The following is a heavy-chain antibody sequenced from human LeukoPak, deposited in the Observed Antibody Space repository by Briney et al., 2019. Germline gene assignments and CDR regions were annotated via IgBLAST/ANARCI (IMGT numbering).Heavy chain of an antibody. V-gene: IGHV4-30-2*01. CDR3: ARVNWNEEFDY. CDR1: GGSISSGGYS. CDR2: IYHSGST. Sequence: SETLSLTCAVSGGSISSGGYSWSWIRQPPGKGPEWIGYIYHSGSTYYNPSLKSRVTISVDRSKNQFSLKLSSVTAADTAVYYCARVNWNEEFDYWGQGTLVTVSS. D-gene: IGHD1-1*01. J-gene: IGHJ4*02.